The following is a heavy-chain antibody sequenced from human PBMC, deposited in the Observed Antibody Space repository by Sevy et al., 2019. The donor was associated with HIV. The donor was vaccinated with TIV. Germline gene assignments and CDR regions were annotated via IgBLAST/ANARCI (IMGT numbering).Heavy chain of an antibody. CDR2: IKEDGSEK. CDR1: GLTFSNYW. V-gene: IGHV3-7*01. CDR3: ATGAGI. J-gene: IGHJ4*02. D-gene: IGHD1-1*01. Sequence: GGSLRLSCVVSGLTFSNYWMTWVRQAPGKGLEWVANIKEDGSEKYYLFSVKDRFTISRDNAKNSLFLQMNSLRVDDTGVYYCATGAGIWGQGTLVTVSS.